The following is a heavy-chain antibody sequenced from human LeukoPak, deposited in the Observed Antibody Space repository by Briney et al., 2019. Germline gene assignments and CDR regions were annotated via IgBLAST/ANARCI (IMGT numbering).Heavy chain of an antibody. CDR1: GFTFSDYY. V-gene: IGHV4-31*02. D-gene: IGHD3-22*01. Sequence: LRPSCAASGFTFSDYYMSWIRQHPGKGLEWIGYIYYSGSTYYNPSLKSRVTISVDTSKNQFSLKLSSVTAADTAVYYCARGLSKWFPDYWGQGTLVTVSS. CDR2: IYYSGST. J-gene: IGHJ4*02. CDR3: ARGLSKWFPDY.